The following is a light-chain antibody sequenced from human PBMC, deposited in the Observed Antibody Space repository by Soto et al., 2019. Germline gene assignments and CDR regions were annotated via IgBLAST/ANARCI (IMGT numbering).Light chain of an antibody. CDR1: QTISSW. CDR2: KAS. CDR3: QHYNSYSEA. V-gene: IGKV1-5*03. Sequence: TPMTQSLATLPATVGDSGTSTCRASQTISSWLAWYQQKPGKAPKLLIYKASTLKSGVPSRFSGSGSGTEFTLTISSLQPDDFATYYCQHYNSYSEASGQGSKVDI. J-gene: IGKJ1*01.